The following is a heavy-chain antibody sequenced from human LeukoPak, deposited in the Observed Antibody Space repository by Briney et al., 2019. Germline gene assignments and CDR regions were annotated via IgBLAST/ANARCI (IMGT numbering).Heavy chain of an antibody. CDR2: IYHSGST. D-gene: IGHD4-23*01. J-gene: IGHJ3*02. V-gene: IGHV4-59*08. CDR1: GGSISSYY. Sequence: SETLSLTCTVSGGSISSYYWSWIRQPPGKGLEWIGSIYHSGSTYYNPSFKSRVTISVDTSKNQFSLKLSSVTAADTAVYYCARREDGNFDIWGQGTMVTVSS. CDR3: ARREDGNFDI.